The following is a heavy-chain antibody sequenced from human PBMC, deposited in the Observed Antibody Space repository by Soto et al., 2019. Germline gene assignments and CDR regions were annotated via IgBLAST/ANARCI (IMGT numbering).Heavy chain of an antibody. J-gene: IGHJ4*02. CDR2: IYHSGST. Sequence: SETLSLTCAVSGGSISSSNWWSWVRQPPGKGLEWIGEIYHSGSTNYNPSLKSRVTISVDESKNQFSLKLSSVTAADTAVYYCASNGYSSGWYYFDYWGQGTLVTVSS. CDR1: GGSISSSNW. D-gene: IGHD6-19*01. V-gene: IGHV4-4*02. CDR3: ASNGYSSGWYYFDY.